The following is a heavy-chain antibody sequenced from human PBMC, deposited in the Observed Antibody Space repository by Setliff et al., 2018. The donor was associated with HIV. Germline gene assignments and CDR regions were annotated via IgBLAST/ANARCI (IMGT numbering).Heavy chain of an antibody. J-gene: IGHJ4*02. CDR1: GFTFSDSW. D-gene: IGHD3-10*01. V-gene: IGHV3-7*03. CDR2: IKPDGRDQ. Sequence: PGGSLRLSCVASGFTFSDSWMNWVRQAPGKGLEWVANIKPDGRDQYYVDSVKGRFTISRDNAKNSLYLQMNSLRAEDTALYYCAKDSSGGYYSFYYFDYWGQGTLVTVSS. CDR3: AKDSSGGYYSFYYFDY.